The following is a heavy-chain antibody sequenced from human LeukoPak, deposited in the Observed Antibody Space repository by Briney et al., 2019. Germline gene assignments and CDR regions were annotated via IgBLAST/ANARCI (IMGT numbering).Heavy chain of an antibody. CDR2: IWYDGSNK. Sequence: GGSLRLSCAASGFTFSSYGMHWVRQAPGKGLEWVAVIWYDGSNKYYADSVKGRFTISRDNSKNTLYLQMNSLRAEDRAVYYCARDRVVATIYGMDVWGQGTTVTVSS. D-gene: IGHD5-12*01. J-gene: IGHJ6*02. CDR1: GFTFSSYG. V-gene: IGHV3-33*01. CDR3: ARDRVVATIYGMDV.